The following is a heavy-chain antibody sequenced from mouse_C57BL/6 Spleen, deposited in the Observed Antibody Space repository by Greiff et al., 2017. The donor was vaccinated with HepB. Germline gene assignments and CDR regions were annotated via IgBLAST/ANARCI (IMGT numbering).Heavy chain of an antibody. CDR2: INPSTGGT. CDR3: ARGGNDYDPFAY. Sequence: EVKLQQSGPELVKPGASVKISCKASGYSFTGYYMNWVKQSPEKSLEWIGEINPSTGGTTYNQKFKAKATLTVDKSSSTAYMQLKSLTSEDSAVYYCARGGNDYDPFAYWGQGTLVTVSA. CDR1: GYSFTGYY. D-gene: IGHD2-4*01. V-gene: IGHV1-42*01. J-gene: IGHJ3*01.